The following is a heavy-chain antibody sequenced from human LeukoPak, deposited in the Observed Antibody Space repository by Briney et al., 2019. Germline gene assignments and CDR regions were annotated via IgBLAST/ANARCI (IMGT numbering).Heavy chain of an antibody. CDR2: IYYSGST. J-gene: IGHJ3*02. CDR1: GGSISSYY. CDR3: AREAGVVVVAATRERAFDI. V-gene: IGHV4-59*01. D-gene: IGHD2-15*01. Sequence: SETLSLTCTVSGGSISSYYWSWIRQPPGKGLEWIGYIYYSGSTNYNPSLKSRVTISVDTSKNQFSLKLSSATAADTAVYYCAREAGVVVVAATRERAFDIWGQGTMVTVSS.